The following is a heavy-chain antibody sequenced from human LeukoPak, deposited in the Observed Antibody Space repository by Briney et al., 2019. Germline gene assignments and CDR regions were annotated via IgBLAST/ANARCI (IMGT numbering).Heavy chain of an antibody. V-gene: IGHV3-48*03. J-gene: IGHJ4*02. CDR3: ARDRGGSYSAIDY. CDR2: ISDESRAI. CDR1: GFTFSDYE. Sequence: GGSLRLSCAASGFTFSDYEMIWVRQAPGKGLAWVAYISDESRAIFYADSVKGRFTISRDNAKNSLYLQMNSLRAEDTAVYYCARDRGGSYSAIDYWGQGTLVTVSS. D-gene: IGHD1-26*01.